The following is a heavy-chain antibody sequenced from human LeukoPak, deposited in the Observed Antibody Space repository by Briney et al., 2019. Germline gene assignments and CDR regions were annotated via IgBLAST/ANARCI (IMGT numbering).Heavy chain of an antibody. CDR1: GYTFTSYA. Sequence: ASVKVSCKASGYTFTSYAMNWVRQAPGQGLEWMGWINTNTGNPTYAQGFTGRFVFSLDTSVSTAYLQISSLKAEDTAVYYCARRSEQQLVLGDWFDSWGQGTLVTVSS. D-gene: IGHD6-13*01. J-gene: IGHJ5*01. V-gene: IGHV7-4-1*02. CDR2: INTNTGNP. CDR3: ARRSEQQLVLGDWFDS.